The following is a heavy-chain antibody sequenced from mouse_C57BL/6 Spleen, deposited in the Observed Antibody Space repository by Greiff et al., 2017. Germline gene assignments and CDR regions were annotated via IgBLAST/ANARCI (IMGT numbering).Heavy chain of an antibody. V-gene: IGHV1-4*01. CDR3: AVEATDLDY. CDR2: INPSSGYT. Sequence: VKLQESGAELARPGASVKMSCKASGYTFTSYRMHWVNQRPGQGLDWIGYINPSSGYTKYNKKFKDKATLTADKSSSTAYMQLSSLTSDDAAVYYCAVEATDLDYWGQGTTLTVSS. CDR1: GYTFTSYR. J-gene: IGHJ2*01. D-gene: IGHD1-1*01.